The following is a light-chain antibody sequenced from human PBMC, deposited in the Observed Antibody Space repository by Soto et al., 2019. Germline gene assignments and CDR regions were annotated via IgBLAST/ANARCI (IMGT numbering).Light chain of an antibody. CDR2: DTS. V-gene: IGKV3-15*01. J-gene: IGKJ1*01. CDR3: QHYNNWPWT. CDR1: QNINSD. Sequence: TVLTQSPGTLSLSPGERATLSCRASQNINSDYFAWYQQKPGQAPRLLMFDTSTRATGIPARFSGSGSGTEFTLTISSLQSDDFAVYYCQHYNNWPWTVGQGTKVDIK.